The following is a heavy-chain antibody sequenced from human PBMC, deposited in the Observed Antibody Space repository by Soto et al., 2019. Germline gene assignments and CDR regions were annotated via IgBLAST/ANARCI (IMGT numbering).Heavy chain of an antibody. J-gene: IGHJ4*02. CDR2: ISWDSSTI. Sequence: EVQLVESGGGLVQPGRSLRLSCAASGFTFDNCGMHWVRQAPGKGLEWVAGISWDSSTIGYADSEKGRYIISRDDAKNSLYLQMDSLRGEDTALYYCVQGRYPTMATPLDHWGQGTQVIVSS. D-gene: IGHD2-15*01. V-gene: IGHV3-9*01. CDR1: GFTFDNCG. CDR3: VQGRYPTMATPLDH.